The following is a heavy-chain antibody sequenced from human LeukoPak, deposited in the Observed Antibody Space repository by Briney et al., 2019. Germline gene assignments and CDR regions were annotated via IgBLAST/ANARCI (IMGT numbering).Heavy chain of an antibody. V-gene: IGHV4-59*01. D-gene: IGHD6-19*01. CDR2: IYYSGST. CDR1: GGSISSYY. CDR3: ARERGGSKLTGLYGRDYYYMDV. Sequence: SETLSLTCTVSGGSISSYYRSWIRQPPGKGLEWIGYIYYSGSTNYNPSLKSRVTISVDTSKNQFSLKLTSVTAADTAVYFCARERGGSKLTGLYGRDYYYMDVWGKGTTVTVSS. J-gene: IGHJ6*03.